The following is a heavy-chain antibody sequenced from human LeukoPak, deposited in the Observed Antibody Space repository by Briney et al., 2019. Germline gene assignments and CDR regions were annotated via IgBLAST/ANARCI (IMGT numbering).Heavy chain of an antibody. V-gene: IGHV4-39*07. CDR1: GGSVNSGAYY. CDR3: ARKPIVNSAWYYFDY. J-gene: IGHJ4*02. Sequence: SETLSLTCTVSGGSVNSGAYYWSWIRQPPGKGLEWIGNIYSSGSAYYNPSLKSRVTMSVDTSKNQFSLELSSVTAADTAVYYCARKPIVNSAWYYFDYWGQGTLVTVSS. D-gene: IGHD3-22*01. CDR2: IYSSGSA.